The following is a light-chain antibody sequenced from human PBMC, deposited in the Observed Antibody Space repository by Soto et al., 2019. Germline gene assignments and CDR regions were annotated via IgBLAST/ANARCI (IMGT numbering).Light chain of an antibody. Sequence: QSVLTQPPSASGTPGQRVTISCSGSSSNIGSNYVYWYQQLPGTAPKLLIYRNNQRPSGVPDRFSGSKSGTSAFLAISGLRSEDEADYYCAAWDDSLSAWVFGGGTKVTVL. J-gene: IGLJ3*02. V-gene: IGLV1-47*01. CDR2: RNN. CDR1: SSNIGSNY. CDR3: AAWDDSLSAWV.